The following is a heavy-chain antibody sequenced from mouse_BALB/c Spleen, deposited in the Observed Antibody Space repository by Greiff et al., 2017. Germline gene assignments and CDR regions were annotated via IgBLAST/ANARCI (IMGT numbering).Heavy chain of an antibody. CDR3: ASTGKGYAMDY. CDR1: GFTFTDYY. CDR2: IRNKANGYTT. D-gene: IGHD4-1*01. V-gene: IGHV7-3*02. Sequence: EVMLVESGGGLVQPGGSLRLSCATSGFTFTDYYMSWVRQPPGKALEWLGFIRNKANGYTTEYSASVKGRFTISRDNSQSILYLQMNTLRAEDSATYYCASTGKGYAMDYWGQGTSVTVSS. J-gene: IGHJ4*01.